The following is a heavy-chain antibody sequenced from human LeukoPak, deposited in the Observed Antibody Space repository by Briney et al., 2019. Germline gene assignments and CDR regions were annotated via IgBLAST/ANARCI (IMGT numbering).Heavy chain of an antibody. J-gene: IGHJ4*02. V-gene: IGHV4-59*08. D-gene: IGHD1-1*01. Sequence: SETLSLTCTVSGGSISSHNWSWIRQTPGKGLEWIGYISYSGTTNYNPSLKSPVTISVDTSKNQFSPKMRSVTPADTVVYYCARNDGRYFDYWGQGTLVTVSS. CDR2: ISYSGTT. CDR1: GGSISSHN. CDR3: ARNDGRYFDY.